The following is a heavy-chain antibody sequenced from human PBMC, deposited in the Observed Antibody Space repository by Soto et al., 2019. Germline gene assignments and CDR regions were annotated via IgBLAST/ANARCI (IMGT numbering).Heavy chain of an antibody. V-gene: IGHV1-69*13. D-gene: IGHD3-16*02. J-gene: IGHJ3*02. CDR2: IIPIFGTA. CDR1: GGTFSSYA. CDR3: ASSIYDYVWGGYRDAFDI. Sequence: ASVKVSCKASGGTFSSYAISWVRQAPGQGLEWMGGIIPIFGTANYAQKFQGRVTITADESTSTAYMELSSLRSEDTAVYYCASSIYDYVWGGYRDAFDIWGQGTMVTVSS.